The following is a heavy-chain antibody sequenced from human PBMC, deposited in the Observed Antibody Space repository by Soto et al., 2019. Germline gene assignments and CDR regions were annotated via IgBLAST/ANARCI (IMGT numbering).Heavy chain of an antibody. CDR1: GGSVSGAYYY. V-gene: IGHV4-34*01. J-gene: IGHJ3*02. CDR2: MSHSGGT. CDR3: ARVERGTATTVVDAFDI. Sequence: QVQLQQWGAGLLKPSETLSLTCAVYGGSVSGAYYYWSWIRQPPGKGLEWIGEMSHSGGTHFNPSLKSRVTISVDTSTNQFSLKMGSVTAADTALYYCARVERGTATTVVDAFDIWGPGTMVTVSS. D-gene: IGHD1-1*01.